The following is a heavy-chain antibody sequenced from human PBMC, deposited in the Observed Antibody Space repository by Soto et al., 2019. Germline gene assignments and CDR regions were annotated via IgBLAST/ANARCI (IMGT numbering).Heavy chain of an antibody. D-gene: IGHD3-22*01. Sequence: GGSLRLSCAASGFTFCSYSLNWVRQAPEKGLEWVSYISSSSSTIYYADSVKGRFTISRDNAKNSLYLQMNSPRDEDTAVYYCARDTEDYYDSSEFWYFDLWGRGTLVTVSS. J-gene: IGHJ2*01. V-gene: IGHV3-48*02. CDR2: ISSSSSTI. CDR1: GFTFCSYS. CDR3: ARDTEDYYDSSEFWYFDL.